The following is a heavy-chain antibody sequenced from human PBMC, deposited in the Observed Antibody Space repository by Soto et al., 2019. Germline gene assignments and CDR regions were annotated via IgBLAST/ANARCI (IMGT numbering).Heavy chain of an antibody. J-gene: IGHJ6*03. CDR3: ARAPGGTGTGRGYYYYYMDV. CDR1: GYTFTSYG. V-gene: IGHV1-18*01. CDR2: ISAYNGNT. Sequence: QVQLVQSGAEVKKPGASVKVSCKASGYTFTSYGISWVRQAPGQGLEWMGWISAYNGNTNYAQKLQGRVTMTTDTSTSTDYMELRSLRSDDTAVYYCARAPGGTGTGRGYYYYYMDVWGKGTTVTVSS. D-gene: IGHD1-1*01.